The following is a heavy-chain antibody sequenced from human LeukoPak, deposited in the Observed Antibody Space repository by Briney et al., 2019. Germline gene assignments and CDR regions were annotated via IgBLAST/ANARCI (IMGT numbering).Heavy chain of an antibody. CDR3: ARVSPSGYYHLDY. Sequence: PGGSLRLSCAASGFTFSDHYMDWVRQAPGKGLEWLGRSRNKAHSYSTQYAASVRGRFTISRDESQNSLYLQMNSLKTEDTAVYYCARVSPSGYYHLDYWGQGTLVTVSS. CDR2: SRNKAHSYST. V-gene: IGHV3-72*01. J-gene: IGHJ4*02. CDR1: GFTFSDHY. D-gene: IGHD2/OR15-2a*01.